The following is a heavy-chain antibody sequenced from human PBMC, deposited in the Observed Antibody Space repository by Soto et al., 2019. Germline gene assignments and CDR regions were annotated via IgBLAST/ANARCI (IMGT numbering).Heavy chain of an antibody. Sequence: PGGSLRLSCAASGFTFSSYSMNWVRQAPGKGLEWVSYISSSSSTIYYADSVKGRFTISRDNAKNSLYLQMNSLRDEDTAVYYCARYSKGYCSSTSCYFLAYYYYGMAVWGQGTTVTVSS. CDR2: ISSSSSTI. V-gene: IGHV3-48*02. D-gene: IGHD2-2*01. J-gene: IGHJ6*02. CDR3: ARYSKGYCSSTSCYFLAYYYYGMAV. CDR1: GFTFSSYS.